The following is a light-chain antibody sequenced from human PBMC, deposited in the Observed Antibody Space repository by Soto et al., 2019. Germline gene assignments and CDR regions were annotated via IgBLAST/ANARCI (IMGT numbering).Light chain of an antibody. CDR1: QTINTN. J-gene: IGKJ1*01. CDR2: GAS. Sequence: IVMTQFPATLSVSPGERATLSCRASQTINTNLAWYQRKPGQAPRLLIYGASTRATGIPVRFSGSGSRTEFTLSLDSLQPEHVAVYLCLQSYSWPRSSDLGTKV. CDR3: LQSYSWPRS. V-gene: IGKV3-15*01.